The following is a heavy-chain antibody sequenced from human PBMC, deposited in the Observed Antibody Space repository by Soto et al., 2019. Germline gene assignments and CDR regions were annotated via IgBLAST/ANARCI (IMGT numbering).Heavy chain of an antibody. CDR2: VYDSGTS. D-gene: IGHD2-21*01. CDR1: GGSMNSYY. CDR3: ARYSPPKKSFDSNPGWLDP. Sequence: QVQLQESGPGLVLPSETLSLTCTVSGGSMNSYYWTWVRQPPGKGLEWIGYVYDSGTSKYNASLEMRITMSLDKSSNQFSLSLSYVTAADTAVYFCARYSPPKKSFDSNPGWLDPWGQGTLVAVSS. V-gene: IGHV4-59*01. J-gene: IGHJ5*02.